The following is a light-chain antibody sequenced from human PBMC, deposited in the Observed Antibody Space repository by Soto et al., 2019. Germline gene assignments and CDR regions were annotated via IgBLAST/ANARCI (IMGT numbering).Light chain of an antibody. CDR3: QQRYNWPQT. Sequence: EVVLTQSPATLFLSPGERANLYCRTSQSVSRTLAWYQQKSGQAPRLLIYDASNRATGIPTRFSGSGSGTDFTLTISSLEPEDFAVYYCQQRYNWPQTFGQGTKVEIK. V-gene: IGKV3-11*01. CDR1: QSVSRT. CDR2: DAS. J-gene: IGKJ1*01.